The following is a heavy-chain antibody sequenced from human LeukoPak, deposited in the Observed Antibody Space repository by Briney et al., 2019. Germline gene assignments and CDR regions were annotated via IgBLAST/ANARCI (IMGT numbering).Heavy chain of an antibody. J-gene: IGHJ2*01. D-gene: IGHD3-9*01. CDR1: GFTFSSYD. CDR3: ARELYDILTGSTAHFDL. CDR2: IGTAGDT. Sequence: GGSLRLSCAASGFTFSSYDMHWVRQATGKGLEWDSAIGTAGDTYYPGSVKGRFTISRENAKNSLYLQMNSLRAGDTAVYYCARELYDILTGSTAHFDLWGRGTLVTVSS. V-gene: IGHV3-13*01.